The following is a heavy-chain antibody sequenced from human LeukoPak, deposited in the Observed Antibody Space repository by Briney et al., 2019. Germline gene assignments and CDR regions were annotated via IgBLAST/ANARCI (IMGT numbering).Heavy chain of an antibody. CDR2: ISSSGSTI. Sequence: GGSLRLPCAASGFTFSDYYMSWIRQAPGKGLEWVSYISSSGSTIYYADSVKGRFTISRDNAKNSLYLQMNSLRAEDTAVYYCASNRYSGSYYTFDSFDYWGQGTLVTVSS. D-gene: IGHD1-26*01. V-gene: IGHV3-11*01. CDR1: GFTFSDYY. J-gene: IGHJ4*02. CDR3: ASNRYSGSYYTFDSFDY.